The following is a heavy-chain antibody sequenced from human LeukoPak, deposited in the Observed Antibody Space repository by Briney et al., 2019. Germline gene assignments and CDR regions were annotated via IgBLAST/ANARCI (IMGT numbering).Heavy chain of an antibody. CDR2: ISAYNGNT. CDR3: ARGDSSGYYAPDY. Sequence: ASVKVSCKASGYTFTNYAINWVRQAPGQGLEWMGWISAYNGNTNYVQKLQGRVTMTTDTSTSTAYMELRSLRSGDTAVYYCARGDSSGYYAPDYWGQGTLVTVSS. CDR1: GYTFTNYA. V-gene: IGHV1-18*01. D-gene: IGHD3-22*01. J-gene: IGHJ4*02.